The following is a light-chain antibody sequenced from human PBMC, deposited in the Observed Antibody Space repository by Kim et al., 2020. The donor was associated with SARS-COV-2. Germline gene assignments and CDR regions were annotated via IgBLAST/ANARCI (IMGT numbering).Light chain of an antibody. CDR1: QSVSTN. CDR3: QQYNDWPPGDT. Sequence: EIVMTQSPLTLSVSPGERATLSCRASQSVSTNLAWYQQKPGQAPRLLIYDASTRATDIPTRFSGSGSGTEFTLTISSLQSEDFAVYYCQQYNDWPPGDTFGQGTKREI. J-gene: IGKJ2*01. CDR2: DAS. V-gene: IGKV3-15*01.